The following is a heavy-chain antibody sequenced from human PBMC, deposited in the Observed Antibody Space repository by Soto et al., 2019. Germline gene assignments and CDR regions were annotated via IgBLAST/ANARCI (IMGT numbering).Heavy chain of an antibody. V-gene: IGHV1-18*01. CDR3: ATLPPRIVVMTTEIPS. CDR2: ISAYNGNT. J-gene: IGHJ5*02. D-gene: IGHD2-21*02. Sequence: GASVKVSCKASGYTFTSYGISWVRQAPGQGLEWMGWISAYNGNTNYAQKLQGRVTMTTDTSTSTAYMELRAVTAADTAVYYCATLPPRIVVMTTEIPSWGQGTLVTVSS. CDR1: GYTFTSYG.